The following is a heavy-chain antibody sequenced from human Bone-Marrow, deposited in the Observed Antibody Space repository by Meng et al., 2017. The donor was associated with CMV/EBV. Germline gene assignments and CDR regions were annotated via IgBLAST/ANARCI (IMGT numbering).Heavy chain of an antibody. CDR2: IKQDGSEK. Sequence: GESLKISCAASGFTFSSYWMSWVRQAPGKGLEWEANIKQDGSEKYYVDSVKGRLTISRDNAKNSLYLQMNSLRAEDTAVYYCARYDFWSGYFHYWGQGTLVTVSS. V-gene: IGHV3-7*01. CDR3: ARYDFWSGYFHY. J-gene: IGHJ4*02. D-gene: IGHD3-3*01. CDR1: GFTFSSYW.